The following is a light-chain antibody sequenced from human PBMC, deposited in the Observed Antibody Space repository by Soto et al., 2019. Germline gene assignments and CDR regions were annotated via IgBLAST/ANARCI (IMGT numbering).Light chain of an antibody. CDR1: QSISRY. CDR2: AAS. J-gene: IGKJ5*01. V-gene: IGKV1-39*01. Sequence: DIHVTHSPCSLSASVGDRVTITCRASQSISRYLNWYQHRPGQAPKLLINAASNLRSGVPSRFSGSGSGTDFTLTITSLQPEDFAFYYCQQSYVTPPITFGQGTRLEIK. CDR3: QQSYVTPPIT.